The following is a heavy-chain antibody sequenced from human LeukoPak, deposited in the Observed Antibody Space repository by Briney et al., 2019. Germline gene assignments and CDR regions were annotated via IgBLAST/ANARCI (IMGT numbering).Heavy chain of an antibody. V-gene: IGHV4-61*02. CDR2: IYTSGST. CDR1: GGSISSGSYY. D-gene: IGHD3-3*01. Sequence: PSQTLSLTCTVSGGSISSGSYYWSWIRQPAGKGLEWIGRIYTSGSTNYNPSLKSRVTISVDTSKNQFSLKLSSVTAADTAVYYCAKALYYDFWSGFDYWGQGTLVTVSS. CDR3: AKALYYDFWSGFDY. J-gene: IGHJ4*02.